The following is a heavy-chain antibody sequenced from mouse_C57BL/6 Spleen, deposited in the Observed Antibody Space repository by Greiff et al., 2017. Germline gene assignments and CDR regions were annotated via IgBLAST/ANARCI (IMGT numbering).Heavy chain of an antibody. CDR3: AREGDYGNFDY. V-gene: IGHV1-42*01. Sequence: EVQLQQSGPELVKPGASVKISCKASGYSFTGYYMNWVKQSPEKSLEWIGEINPSTGGTTYNQKFKAKATLTVDKSSSTAYMQLKSLTSEDSAVYYCAREGDYGNFDYWGQGTTLTVSS. CDR1: GYSFTGYY. CDR2: INPSTGGT. D-gene: IGHD2-4*01. J-gene: IGHJ2*01.